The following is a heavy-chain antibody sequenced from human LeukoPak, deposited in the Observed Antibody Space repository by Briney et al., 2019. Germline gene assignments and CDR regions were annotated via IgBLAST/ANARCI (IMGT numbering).Heavy chain of an antibody. Sequence: GASVKVSCKASGGTFSSYTISWVRQAPGQGLEWMGRIIPILGIANYAQKFQGRVTITADKSTSTAYMELSRLRSDDTAVYYCARDSRDGWSPSAYFQHWGQGTLVTVSS. D-gene: IGHD5-24*01. CDR2: IIPILGIA. CDR3: ARDSRDGWSPSAYFQH. V-gene: IGHV1-69*04. CDR1: GGTFSSYT. J-gene: IGHJ1*01.